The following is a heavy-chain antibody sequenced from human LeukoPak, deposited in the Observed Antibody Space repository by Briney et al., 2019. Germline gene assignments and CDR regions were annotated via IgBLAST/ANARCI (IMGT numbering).Heavy chain of an antibody. CDR3: AREDYDFWSGYYIGDY. CDR1: GYSISSGYY. Sequence: SETLSLTCTVSGYSISSGYYWGWIRQPPGKGLEWIGSIYHSGSTYYNPSLKSRVTISVDTSKNQFSLKLSSVTAADTAVYYCAREDYDFWSGYYIGDYWGQGTLVTVSS. CDR2: IYHSGST. D-gene: IGHD3-3*01. J-gene: IGHJ4*02. V-gene: IGHV4-38-2*02.